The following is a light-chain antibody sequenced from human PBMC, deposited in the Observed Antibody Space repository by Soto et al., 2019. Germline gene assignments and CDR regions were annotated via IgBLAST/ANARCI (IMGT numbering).Light chain of an antibody. CDR2: DVS. CDR1: LCDVGGYNF. J-gene: IGLJ1*01. CDR3: SSFTGSNYV. V-gene: IGLV2-14*03. Sequence: SVVTQPASLSGASGQSITLSCTGTLCDVGGYNFVSWYQQYPGKAPKLMICDVSNRPSGVSNRFSGSKSGNTASLTISGLQAEDEADYYCSSFTGSNYVFGTGTKVTVL.